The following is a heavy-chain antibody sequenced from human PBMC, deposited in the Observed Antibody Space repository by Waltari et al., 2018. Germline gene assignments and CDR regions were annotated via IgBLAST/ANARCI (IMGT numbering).Heavy chain of an antibody. D-gene: IGHD6-13*01. CDR2: IWYDGSNK. J-gene: IGHJ4*02. CDR1: GFTFSIYG. CDR3: AKGVVSSSWYGVDY. V-gene: IGHV3-30*18. Sequence: QVQLVESGGGVVQPGRSLRLSCAASGFTFSIYGMHWVRQAPGKGLEWVAGIWYDGSNKYYADSVKGRFTISRDKSKNTLYLQMNSLRAEDTAMYYCAKGVVSSSWYGVDYWGQGTLVTVSS.